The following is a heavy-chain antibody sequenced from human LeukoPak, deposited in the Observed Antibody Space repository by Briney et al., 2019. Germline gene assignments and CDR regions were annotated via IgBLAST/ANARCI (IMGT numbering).Heavy chain of an antibody. V-gene: IGHV3-43*02. CDR3: AKDIHSGQQLWVDY. Sequence: PGGSLRLSCAASGFTSDDYAMHWVRQAPGKGLEWVSLISGDGGSTFYADSVNGRFTISRDNSKNSLYLQMNSLRTEDTALYYCAKDIHSGQQLWVDYWGQGTLVTVSS. CDR1: GFTSDDYA. J-gene: IGHJ4*02. D-gene: IGHD5-18*01. CDR2: ISGDGGST.